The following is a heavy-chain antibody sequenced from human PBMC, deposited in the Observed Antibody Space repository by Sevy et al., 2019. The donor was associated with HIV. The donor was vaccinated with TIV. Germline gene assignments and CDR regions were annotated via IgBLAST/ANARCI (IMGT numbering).Heavy chain of an antibody. CDR3: ARDFLDDFWSGYHYGMDV. Sequence: SETLSLTYTVSGGSISSYYWIWIRQPPGKGLEWIGYIYYSGSTNYNPSLKSRVTISVDTSKNQFSLKLSSVTAVDTAVYYCARDFLDDFWSGYHYGMDVWGQGTTVTVSS. D-gene: IGHD3-3*01. J-gene: IGHJ6*02. CDR1: GGSISSYY. V-gene: IGHV4-59*01. CDR2: IYYSGST.